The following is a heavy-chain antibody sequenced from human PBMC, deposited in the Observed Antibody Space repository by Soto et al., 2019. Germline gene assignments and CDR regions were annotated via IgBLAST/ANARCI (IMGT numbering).Heavy chain of an antibody. Sequence: GGSLRLSCAASGFTFSSYGMHWVRQAPGKGLEWVAVISYDGSNKYYADSVKGRFTISRDNSKNTLYLQMNSLRAEDTAVYYCAKGARDFGGPYYYYGMDVWGQGTTVTVSS. V-gene: IGHV3-30*18. D-gene: IGHD4-17*01. J-gene: IGHJ6*02. CDR2: ISYDGSNK. CDR1: GFTFSSYG. CDR3: AKGARDFGGPYYYYGMDV.